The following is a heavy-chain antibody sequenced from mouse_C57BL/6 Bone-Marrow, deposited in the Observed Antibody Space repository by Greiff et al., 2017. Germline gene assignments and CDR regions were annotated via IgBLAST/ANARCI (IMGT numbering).Heavy chain of an antibody. Sequence: VQLQQPGAELVKPGASVKLSCKASGYTFTSYWMHWVKQRPGQGLEWIGMIHPNSGSTNYNEKFKSKATLTVDKSSSTASMQLSSLTSEDSAVYYCARAYGSSYAYAMDYWGQGTSVTVSS. CDR1: GYTFTSYW. CDR2: IHPNSGST. D-gene: IGHD1-1*01. J-gene: IGHJ4*01. V-gene: IGHV1-64*01. CDR3: ARAYGSSYAYAMDY.